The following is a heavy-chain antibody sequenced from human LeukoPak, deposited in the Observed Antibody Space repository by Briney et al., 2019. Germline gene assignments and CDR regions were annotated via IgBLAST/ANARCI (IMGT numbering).Heavy chain of an antibody. CDR1: GFTFDDYA. D-gene: IGHD2-15*01. V-gene: IGHV3-43*02. CDR2: ITGDGGST. Sequence: QPGGSLRLSCAASGFTFDDYAMHWVRQAPGKGPEWVSLITGDGGSTYYADTVKGRFTISRDNSKNSLYLQMSSLRTEDTALYYCAKDIGAGYSDAFDIWGQGTMVTVSS. CDR3: AKDIGAGYSDAFDI. J-gene: IGHJ3*02.